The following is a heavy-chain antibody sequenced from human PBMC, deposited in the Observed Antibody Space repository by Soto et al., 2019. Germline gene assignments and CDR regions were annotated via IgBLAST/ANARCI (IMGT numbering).Heavy chain of an antibody. Sequence: SETLSLTCTVSGGSISSGGYYWSWIRQHPGKGLEWIGYIYYSGSTYYNPSLKSRVTISVDTSKNQFSLKLSSVTAADTAVYYCARDFYVGPRGDIWGQGKMVTVS. J-gene: IGHJ3*02. V-gene: IGHV4-31*03. CDR1: GGSISSGGYY. D-gene: IGHD3-10*02. CDR3: ARDFYVGPRGDI. CDR2: IYYSGST.